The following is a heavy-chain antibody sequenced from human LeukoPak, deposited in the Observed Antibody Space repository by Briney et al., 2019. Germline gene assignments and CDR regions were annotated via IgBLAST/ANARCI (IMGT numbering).Heavy chain of an antibody. CDR1: GGSISSSSYY. CDR2: IYYSGST. Sequence: SETLSLTCTVSGGSISSSSYYWGWIRQPPGKGLEWIGSIYYSGSTYYNPSLKSRVTISVDTSKNQFSLKLSSVTAADTAVYYCARWGYCSGGSCYDYWGQGTLVTVSS. CDR3: ARWGYCSGGSCYDY. V-gene: IGHV4-39*01. J-gene: IGHJ4*02. D-gene: IGHD2-15*01.